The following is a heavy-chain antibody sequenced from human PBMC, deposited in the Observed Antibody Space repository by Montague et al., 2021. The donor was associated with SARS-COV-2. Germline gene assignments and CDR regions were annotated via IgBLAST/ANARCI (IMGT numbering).Heavy chain of an antibody. CDR1: GGSISRYY. J-gene: IGHJ3*02. CDR3: ARGSYGPDAFDI. D-gene: IGHD5-18*01. Sequence: SETLSLTCTVSGGSISRYYWSWIRQPPGKGLEWIGYVYHSGSTNYNPSLKSRVTISLDTSKNQFSLKLNSVTAADTAVYYCARGSYGPDAFDIGGQGTLVTVS. CDR2: VYHSGST. V-gene: IGHV4-59*01.